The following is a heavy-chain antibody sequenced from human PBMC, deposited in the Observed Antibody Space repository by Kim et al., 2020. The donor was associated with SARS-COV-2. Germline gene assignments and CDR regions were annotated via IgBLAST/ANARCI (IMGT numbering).Heavy chain of an antibody. Sequence: KFQGRVTITRDTSASTAYMELSSLRSEDTAVYYCATNPTPPVAGHRPFDYWGQGTLVTVSS. J-gene: IGHJ4*02. D-gene: IGHD6-19*01. V-gene: IGHV1-3*01. CDR3: ATNPTPPVAGHRPFDY.